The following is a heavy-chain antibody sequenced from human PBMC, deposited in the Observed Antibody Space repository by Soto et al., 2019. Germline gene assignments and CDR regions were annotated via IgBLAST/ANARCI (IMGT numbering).Heavy chain of an antibody. CDR2: ISSSSTTI. V-gene: IGHV3-48*01. CDR3: ARDLVDYGVLVVAGNRPAY. J-gene: IGHJ4*02. D-gene: IGHD2-15*01. Sequence: EVQLVESGGGLVQPGGSLRRSCAASGFTFSSYSLNWVRQSPGKGLEWVSYISSSSTTIYYTDSGKGRFTISRDNAKSSLYLHMNRLGAEVTAVYFCARDLVDYGVLVVAGNRPAYWGQGTLVIVSS. CDR1: GFTFSSYS.